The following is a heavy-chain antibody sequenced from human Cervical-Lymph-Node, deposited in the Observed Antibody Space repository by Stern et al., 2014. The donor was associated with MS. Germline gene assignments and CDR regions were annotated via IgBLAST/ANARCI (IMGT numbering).Heavy chain of an antibody. CDR3: ARDNHSASGWYGFEY. D-gene: IGHD6-19*01. CDR1: GYTFTTYG. V-gene: IGHV1-18*01. CDR2: IIPRDGNT. J-gene: IGHJ4*02. Sequence: FQLVQSGPEVMKPGASVGVSCKASGYTFTTYGINWVRQAPGPGLERMGRIIPRDGNTIFAQKVQGRVTMTTDTSTSTAHMELRSLRPDDAAIYYCARDNHSASGWYGFEYWGQGTLVTVSS.